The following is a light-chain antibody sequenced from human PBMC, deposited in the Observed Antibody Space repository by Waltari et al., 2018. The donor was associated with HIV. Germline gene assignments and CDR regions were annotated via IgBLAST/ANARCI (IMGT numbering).Light chain of an antibody. J-gene: IGLJ3*02. CDR3: CSYAGSRSGV. Sequence: QSALTQPASVSGSPGQSITISCTGTSSDIGAYNYVSWYQQYPGKAPRLLIHEVNKWHAGVSNRFSGSKYGNTASLIISGLQSEDEADYWCCSYAGSRSGVFGGGTKVTVL. CDR1: SSDIGAYNY. V-gene: IGLV2-23*02. CDR2: EVN.